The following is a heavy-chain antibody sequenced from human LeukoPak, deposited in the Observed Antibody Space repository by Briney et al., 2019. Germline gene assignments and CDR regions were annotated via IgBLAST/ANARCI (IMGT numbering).Heavy chain of an antibody. V-gene: IGHV1-2*02. CDR2: INPNSGGT. D-gene: IGHD3-16*01. J-gene: IGHJ4*02. Sequence: GASVKVSCKASGYTFTGYYMHWVRQAPGQGLEWMGWINPNSGGTNYAQKFQGRVTMTRDTSISTAYMELCRLRSDDTAVYYCARGPLRTPYYFDYWGQGTLVTVSS. CDR1: GYTFTGYY. CDR3: ARGPLRTPYYFDY.